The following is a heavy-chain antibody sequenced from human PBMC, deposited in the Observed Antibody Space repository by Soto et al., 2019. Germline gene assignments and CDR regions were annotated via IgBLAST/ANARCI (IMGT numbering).Heavy chain of an antibody. CDR3: AKENSGYEK. Sequence: EVQLLESGGGLVQPGGSLGLSCAASVFTFSNYGMSWVRQAPGKGLEWVSAISSGGITFYAESVKGRFTISRDNSKNTLYLQMNSLRAEDTAVYYCAKENSGYEKWGQGTLVTVSS. CDR2: ISSGGIT. V-gene: IGHV3-23*01. CDR1: VFTFSNYG. J-gene: IGHJ4*02. D-gene: IGHD5-12*01.